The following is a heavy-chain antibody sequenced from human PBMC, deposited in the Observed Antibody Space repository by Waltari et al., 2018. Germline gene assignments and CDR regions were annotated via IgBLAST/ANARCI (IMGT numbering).Heavy chain of an antibody. V-gene: IGHV4-38-2*01. D-gene: IGHD6-6*01. CDR2: IYHSGGT. CDR1: GYSISSGYY. CDR3: ARHPEQLVGYWYFDL. Sequence: QVQLQESGPGLVKPSETLSLTCDVSGYSISSGYYWGWIRQPPGKGLGWIGSIYHSGGTYQTPSLKSRLTISLDTSKNQFSLKLSSVTAADTAVFYCARHPEQLVGYWYFDLWGRGTLVTVSS. J-gene: IGHJ2*01.